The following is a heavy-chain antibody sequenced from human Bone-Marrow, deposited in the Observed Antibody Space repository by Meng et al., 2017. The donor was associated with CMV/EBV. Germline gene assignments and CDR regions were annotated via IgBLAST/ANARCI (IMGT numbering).Heavy chain of an antibody. CDR3: AMLFGYCSGGSGISD. D-gene: IGHD2-15*01. CDR2: ISSSGSTI. J-gene: IGHJ4*01. CDR1: GFTFSSYY. Sequence: GGSLRLSCAASGFTFSSYYMSWVRQAPGKGLEWVSYISSSGSTIYYADSVKGRFTISRDNAKNSLYLQMNSLRAEDTAVYYSAMLFGYCSGGSGISDWGQGTLVTVSS. V-gene: IGHV3-11*04.